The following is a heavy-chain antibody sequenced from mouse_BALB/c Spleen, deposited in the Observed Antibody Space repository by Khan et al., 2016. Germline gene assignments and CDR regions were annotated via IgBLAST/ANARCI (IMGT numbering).Heavy chain of an antibody. CDR1: GYSIPSHYS. CDR2: IHYSGST. J-gene: IGHJ2*01. Sequence: EVQLQESGPDLVKPSQSLSLTCTVTGYSIPSHYSWHWIRHFPGNKLEWMGYIHYSGSTNYNPSLKSRISITRDPSKNQFFLQLNSVTTEDTATXYYATSTSGYWYYFDYWGQGTTLTVSS. CDR3: ATSTSGYWYYFDY. V-gene: IGHV3-1*02. D-gene: IGHD3-1*01.